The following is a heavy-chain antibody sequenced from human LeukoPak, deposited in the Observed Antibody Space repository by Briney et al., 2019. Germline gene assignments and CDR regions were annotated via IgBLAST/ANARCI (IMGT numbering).Heavy chain of an antibody. V-gene: IGHV3-23*01. J-gene: IGHJ4*02. CDR1: GFTFSSYD. CDR3: AKATGAFSYDTPDY. D-gene: IGHD3-16*01. Sequence: GGSLRLSCAASGFTFSSYDMTWVRQAPGKGLEWVSAISGNGGSTYYADSVGGRFTISRDNSKNTLYLQMNSLRAEDTAVYYCAKATGAFSYDTPDYWGQGTLVTVSS. CDR2: ISGNGGST.